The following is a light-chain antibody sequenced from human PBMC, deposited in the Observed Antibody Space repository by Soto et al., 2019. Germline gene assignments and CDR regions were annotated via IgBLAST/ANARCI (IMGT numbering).Light chain of an antibody. CDR2: DVS. CDR1: TSDVGGYEY. V-gene: IGLV2-14*03. CDR3: SSYTSTGTQV. J-gene: IGLJ1*01. Sequence: QSALTQPASVSGSPGQSITISCTGTTSDVGGYEYVYWYQQYPGKGPKLMISDVSNRPSGVSNRFSGSNSGNTASLTISGLQAEDEADYYCSSYTSTGTQVFGTGTKVTVL.